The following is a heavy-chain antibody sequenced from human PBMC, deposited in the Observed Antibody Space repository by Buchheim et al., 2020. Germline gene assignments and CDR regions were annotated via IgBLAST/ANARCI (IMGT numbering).Heavy chain of an antibody. CDR2: INHSGST. Sequence: QVQLQQWGAGLLKPSETLSLTCVVYGGSFSGYYWSWIRQPPGKGLEWIGEINHSGSTNYNPSLKSRVTISVDTSKHQFSLKLSSVTAADTAVYYCARMPRRGITMVRGVKGWFDPWGQGTL. D-gene: IGHD3-10*01. CDR1: GGSFSGYY. J-gene: IGHJ5*02. CDR3: ARMPRRGITMVRGVKGWFDP. V-gene: IGHV4-34*01.